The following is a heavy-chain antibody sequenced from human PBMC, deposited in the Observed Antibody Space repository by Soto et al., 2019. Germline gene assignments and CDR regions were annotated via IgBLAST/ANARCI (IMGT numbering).Heavy chain of an antibody. CDR2: IGTNNGDT. CDR3: ARDVGLGYNFGYGY. V-gene: IGHV1-18*01. D-gene: IGHD5-18*01. J-gene: IGHJ4*02. CDR1: GYTFTTYG. Sequence: QVQLVQSGAEVKKPGASVKVSCKASGYTFTTYGISWVRQAPGQGLEWMGWIGTNNGDTNYLPKLQGRVTMTTDTSTNTAYMEVRNLRSDDTAVYYCARDVGLGYNFGYGYWGQGTLVTVSS.